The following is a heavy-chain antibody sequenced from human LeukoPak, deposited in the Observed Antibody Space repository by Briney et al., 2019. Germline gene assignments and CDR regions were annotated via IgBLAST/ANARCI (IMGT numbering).Heavy chain of an antibody. Sequence: GGSLRLSCAASGFTFSSYGMYWVRQAPGKGLEWVAVISYDGSNKYYADSVKGRFTISRDNSKNALYLQMNSLRAEDTAVYYCAKDFWSGYYALDYWGQGTLVTVSS. CDR2: ISYDGSNK. J-gene: IGHJ4*02. D-gene: IGHD3-3*01. V-gene: IGHV3-30*18. CDR3: AKDFWSGYYALDY. CDR1: GFTFSSYG.